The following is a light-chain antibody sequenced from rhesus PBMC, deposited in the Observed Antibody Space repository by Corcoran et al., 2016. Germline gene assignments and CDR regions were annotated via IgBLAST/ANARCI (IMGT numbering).Light chain of an antibody. CDR1: AGAVTGSHY. CDR2: DTS. J-gene: IGLJ6*01. V-gene: IGLV7-88*01. Sequence: QAVVTQEPSLTVSPGGTVTLTCGSSAGAVTGSHYPYWFQQKPGQAPRTLIYDTSNKLSWTPARFSGSLLGGKAALTLSGAQPEDEAEYFCWLHYSGAVVLGSGTRLTVL. CDR3: WLHYSGAVV.